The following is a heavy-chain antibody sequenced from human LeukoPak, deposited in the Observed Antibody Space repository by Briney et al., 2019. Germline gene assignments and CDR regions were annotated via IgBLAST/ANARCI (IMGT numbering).Heavy chain of an antibody. CDR1: GGSISGNY. D-gene: IGHD6-13*01. CDR3: ARLWIAEAATGYFEY. V-gene: IGHV4-59*08. Sequence: PSETLSLTCTVSGGSISGNYWSWIRQPPEKGLEWIGYIYESGSTNYNPSLKSRVTISGDTSKNQFSLRLRSVTAADTAVYYCARLWIAEAATGYFEYWGQGTVVTVSS. J-gene: IGHJ4*02. CDR2: IYESGST.